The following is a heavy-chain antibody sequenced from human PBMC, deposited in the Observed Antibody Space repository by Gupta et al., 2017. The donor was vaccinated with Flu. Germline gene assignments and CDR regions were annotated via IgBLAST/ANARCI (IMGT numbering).Heavy chain of an antibody. D-gene: IGHD3-3*01. CDR1: GFTFSSYG. V-gene: IGHV3-30*18. J-gene: IGHJ4*02. CDR2: ISYDGSNK. CDR3: AKEDFPYDFWSGYYENFDY. Sequence: QVQLVESGGGVVQPGRSLRLSCAASGFTFSSYGMHWVRQAQGKGLEWVAVISYDGSNKYYADSVKGRFTISRDNSKNTLYLQMNSLRAEDTAVYYCAKEDFPYDFWSGYYENFDYWGQGTLVTVSS.